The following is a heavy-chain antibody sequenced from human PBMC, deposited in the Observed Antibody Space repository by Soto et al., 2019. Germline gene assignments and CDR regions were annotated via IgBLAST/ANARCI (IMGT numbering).Heavy chain of an antibody. CDR1: GFSLRTYG. CDR2: IWYDGTKK. J-gene: IGHJ5*02. D-gene: IGHD6-19*01. Sequence: GGSLRLSCAASGFSLRTYGMHWLRRAPGKGLEWVAFIWYDGTKKFYANSVKGRSTISKDNSNNILYLQMSGLRAEDTAVYYCARDVLTAVAGSVNWFDPWGQGTLVTVSS. CDR3: ARDVLTAVAGSVNWFDP. V-gene: IGHV3-33*01.